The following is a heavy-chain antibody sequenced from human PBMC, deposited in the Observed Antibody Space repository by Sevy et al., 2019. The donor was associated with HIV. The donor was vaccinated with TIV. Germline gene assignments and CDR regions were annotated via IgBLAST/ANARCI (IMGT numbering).Heavy chain of an antibody. V-gene: IGHV3-30*03. CDR3: AIQDYYDFWSGYSAALFFYGMDV. D-gene: IGHD3-3*01. CDR1: GFSFSDHR. CDR2: ISYDGSNK. Sequence: GGCLRLSCVGSGFSFSDHRMRWVRQAPGKGLEWVAVISYDGSNKYYADSVKGRFTISRDNSKNTLYLQMNSLRAEDTAVYYCAIQDYYDFWSGYSAALFFYGMDVWGQGTTVTVSS. J-gene: IGHJ6*02.